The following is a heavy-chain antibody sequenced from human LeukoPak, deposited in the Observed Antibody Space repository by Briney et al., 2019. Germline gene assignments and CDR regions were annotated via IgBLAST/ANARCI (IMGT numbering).Heavy chain of an antibody. CDR2: INPNGGGT. CDR3: ARDLYGDYGSYYYGMDV. V-gene: IGHV1-2*02. D-gene: IGHD4-17*01. Sequence: ASVKVSCKASGYTFTGYYMHWVRQAPGQGLEWMGWINPNGGGTNYAQKFQGRVTMTRDTSISTAYMELSRLRSDDTAVYYCARDLYGDYGSYYYGMDVWGQGTTVTVSS. CDR1: GYTFTGYY. J-gene: IGHJ6*02.